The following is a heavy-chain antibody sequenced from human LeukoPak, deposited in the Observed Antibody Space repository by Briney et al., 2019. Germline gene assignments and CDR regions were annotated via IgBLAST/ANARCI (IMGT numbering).Heavy chain of an antibody. CDR3: AREGHLYYYYYMDV. CDR1: GFTFSSYS. V-gene: IGHV3-48*01. Sequence: GGSLRLSCAASGFTFSSYSMNWVRQAPGKGLEWVSYISSSSSSIYHADSVKGRFTISRDNAKNSLYLQMSSLRAEDTAVYHCAREGHLYYYYYMDVWGKGTTVTVSS. J-gene: IGHJ6*03. CDR2: ISSSSSSI.